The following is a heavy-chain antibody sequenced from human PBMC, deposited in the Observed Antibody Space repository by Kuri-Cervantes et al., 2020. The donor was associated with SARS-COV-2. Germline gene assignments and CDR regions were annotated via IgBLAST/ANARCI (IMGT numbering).Heavy chain of an antibody. J-gene: IGHJ5*01. CDR3: ARVLRLETLSLWFDP. CDR1: GFSLTNPKMG. CDR2: IFSNGDK. Sequence: SGPTLVKPTETLTLTCAVSGFSLTNPKMGVTWIRRPPGKALDWLALIFSNGDKSYNRSLRRGLTISRDTSKSQVFLTMTNVDPVDTATYFCARVLRLETLSLWFDPWGQGILVTVSS. V-gene: IGHV2-26*01. D-gene: IGHD2/OR15-2a*01.